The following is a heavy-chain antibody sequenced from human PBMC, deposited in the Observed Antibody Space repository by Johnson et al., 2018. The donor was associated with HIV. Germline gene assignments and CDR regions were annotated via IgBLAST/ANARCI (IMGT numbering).Heavy chain of an antibody. CDR3: ARGIIVSPDAFDF. V-gene: IGHV3-30-3*01. J-gene: IGHJ3*01. D-gene: IGHD5/OR15-5a*01. CDR2: ISYDGSNK. Sequence: QVQLVESGGGVVQPGRSLRLSCAASGFTFSSYAMHWVRQAPGKGLEWVAVISYDGSNKYYADSVKGRFTISRDNSKNSLYLQMNSLRADDTAVYYCARGIIVSPDAFDFWGLGTRVTVSS. CDR1: GFTFSSYA.